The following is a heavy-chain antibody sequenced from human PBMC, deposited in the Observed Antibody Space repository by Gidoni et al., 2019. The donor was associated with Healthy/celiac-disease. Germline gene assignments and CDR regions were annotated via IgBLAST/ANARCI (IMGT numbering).Heavy chain of an antibody. J-gene: IGHJ6*02. D-gene: IGHD2-15*01. CDR2: IYPGDSDT. Sequence: EVQLVQSGAEVKKPGESLKISCKGSGYSFTSYWIGWVRQMPGKGLEWMGIIYPGDSDTRYSPSFQGQVTISADKSISTAYLQWSSLKASDTAMYYCARQGYCSGGSCYFRVNYYYGMDVWGQGTTVTVSS. CDR1: GYSFTSYW. V-gene: IGHV5-51*01. CDR3: ARQGYCSGGSCYFRVNYYYGMDV.